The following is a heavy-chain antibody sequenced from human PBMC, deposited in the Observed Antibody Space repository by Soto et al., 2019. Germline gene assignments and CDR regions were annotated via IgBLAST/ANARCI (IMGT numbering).Heavy chain of an antibody. J-gene: IGHJ4*02. D-gene: IGHD2-15*01. CDR3: GRQGQVVSPLDH. Sequence: EVHLVQSGGGLVQPGGSLKLSCAASGFIFSGSAMHWVRQASGKGLEGVGRIGRKANNYATEYAASVEGRFTISRDESKTTTVLLMNSLKSEDTAVYFCGRQGQVVSPLDHWGQGTLVTVSA. V-gene: IGHV3-73*02. CDR1: GFIFSGSA. CDR2: IGRKANNYAT.